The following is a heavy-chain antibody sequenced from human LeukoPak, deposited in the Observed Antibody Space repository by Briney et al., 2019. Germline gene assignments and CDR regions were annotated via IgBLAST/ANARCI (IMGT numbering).Heavy chain of an antibody. Sequence: SQTLSLTCTVSGVSITSGGYYWSWIRQHPGKGLEWIGYIYYSGSTYYNPSLKSRVTISVDTSKNQFSLKLSSVTAADTAVYYCARALLDYSKGYYYYYYMDVWGKGTTVTVSS. D-gene: IGHD4-11*01. V-gene: IGHV4-31*03. CDR2: IYYSGST. CDR1: GVSITSGGYY. CDR3: ARALLDYSKGYYYYYYMDV. J-gene: IGHJ6*03.